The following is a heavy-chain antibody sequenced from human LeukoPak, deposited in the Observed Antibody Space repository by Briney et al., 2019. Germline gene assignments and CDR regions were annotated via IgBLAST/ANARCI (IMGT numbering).Heavy chain of an antibody. CDR1: GFTFSSSW. J-gene: IGHJ3*01. CDR3: ASMEVA. V-gene: IGHV3-74*01. Sequence: GGSLRLSCAASGFTFSSSWMHWVRQVPGKGLVWVSRISSDCITTNYADSVQGRFPNLRGHAKKPVYLEMDCPRAEDTAVYYCASMEVAWGQGTIVTVSS. D-gene: IGHD3-3*01. CDR2: ISSDCITT.